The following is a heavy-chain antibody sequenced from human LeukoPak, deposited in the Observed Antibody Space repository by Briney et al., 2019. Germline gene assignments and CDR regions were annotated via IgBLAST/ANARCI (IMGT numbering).Heavy chain of an antibody. CDR1: GDSVSGNSAA. V-gene: IGHV6-1*01. Sequence: SQTLSPTCAISGDSVSGNSAAWNWIRQSPSRGLEWLGRTYYRSKWYNDYAVSVKSRITINPDTSKNQFSLQLNSVTPEDTAVYYCARAFGYSGRRGAFDIWGQGTMVTVSS. CDR3: ARAFGYSGRRGAFDI. D-gene: IGHD1-26*01. CDR2: TYYRSKWYN. J-gene: IGHJ3*02.